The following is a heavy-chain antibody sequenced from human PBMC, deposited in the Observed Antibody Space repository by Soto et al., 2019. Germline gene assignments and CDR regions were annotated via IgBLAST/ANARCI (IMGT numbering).Heavy chain of an antibody. V-gene: IGHV3-72*01. D-gene: IGHD5-18*01. J-gene: IGHJ4*02. CDR2: TRNKANSYAT. CDR3: ARGGTGMVTSCLHY. CDR1: GFTFSDHY. Sequence: EVQLVESGGGLVQPGGSLRLSCAASGFTFSDHYMDWVRRAPGKGLEWVGRTRNKANSYATEYAASVKGRFTISRDDSXNSLYLQMNSLKTEDTAVYYCARGGTGMVTSCLHYWGQGTLVTVSS.